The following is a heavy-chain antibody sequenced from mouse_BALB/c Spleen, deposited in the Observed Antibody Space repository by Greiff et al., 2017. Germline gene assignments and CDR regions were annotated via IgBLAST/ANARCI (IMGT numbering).Heavy chain of an antibody. CDR1: GFTFSSFG. Sequence: DVMLVESGGGLVQPGGSRKLSCAASGFTFSSFGMHWVRQAPEKGLEWVAYISSGSSTIYYADTVKGRFTISRDNPKNTLFLQMTSLRSEDTAMYYCARGGNYVDYYAMDYWGQGTSVTVSS. V-gene: IGHV5-17*02. CDR3: ARGGNYVDYYAMDY. J-gene: IGHJ4*01. D-gene: IGHD2-1*01. CDR2: ISSGSSTI.